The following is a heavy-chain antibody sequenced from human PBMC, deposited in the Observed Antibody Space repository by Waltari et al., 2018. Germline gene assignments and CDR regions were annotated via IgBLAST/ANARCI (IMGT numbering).Heavy chain of an antibody. D-gene: IGHD5-12*01. J-gene: IGHJ4*02. CDR3: ARLFRDGYNHVLFDY. CDR1: VRSFSSSSSH. Sequence: QLQLQESGPGLVKPSETLSLTCTVPVRSFSSSSSHWGLIRQTPGKGLDWIGIIYYGGITYYNPSLKSRVTISVDTSKNQFSLKLISVTAADTAVYYCARLFRDGYNHVLFDYWGQGTLVTVSS. V-gene: IGHV4-39*01. CDR2: IYYGGIT.